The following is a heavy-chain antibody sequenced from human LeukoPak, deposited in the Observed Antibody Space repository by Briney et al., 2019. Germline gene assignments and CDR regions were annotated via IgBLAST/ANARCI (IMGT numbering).Heavy chain of an antibody. CDR3: ARVTGYCSSTSCPGGDWFDP. CDR1: GFTFSSYW. J-gene: IGHJ5*02. V-gene: IGHV3-7*01. Sequence: PGGSLRLSCAASGFTFSSYWMSWVRQAPGKGLEWVANIKQDGSEKYYVGSVKGRFTISRDNAKNSLYLQMNSLRAEDTAVYYCARVTGYCSSTSCPGGDWFDPWGQGTLVTVSS. CDR2: IKQDGSEK. D-gene: IGHD2-2*01.